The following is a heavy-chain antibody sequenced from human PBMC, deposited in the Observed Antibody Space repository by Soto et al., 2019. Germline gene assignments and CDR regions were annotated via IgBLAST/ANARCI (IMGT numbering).Heavy chain of an antibody. V-gene: IGHV1-18*01. D-gene: IGHD3-10*01. CDR3: ARDLDGSGSYYTDY. CDR1: GYTFNIYG. Sequence: ASVKVSCTTSGYTFNIYGINWVRQAPGQGLEWMGWIKPHNGNTKYAQTLQDRLIMTTDTATSTAYMELRSLRSDDTAVYYCARDLDGSGSYYTDYWSQGTLVTVSS. J-gene: IGHJ4*02. CDR2: IKPHNGNT.